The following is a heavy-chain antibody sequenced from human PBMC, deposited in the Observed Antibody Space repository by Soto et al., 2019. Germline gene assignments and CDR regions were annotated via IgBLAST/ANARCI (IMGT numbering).Heavy chain of an antibody. Sequence: QVQLVQSGAEVKEPGSSVKVSCRASGGTSSGYTISWVRLAPGQGLEWVGGIIPIFGTTAYAQKFEGRVTITADESTSAVYMELSSLTSDDTAVYYCARGGEATYYTAGSPPNYWGQGTLVTVSS. CDR2: IIPIFGTT. D-gene: IGHD3-10*01. CDR1: GGTSSGYT. V-gene: IGHV1-69*01. J-gene: IGHJ4*02. CDR3: ARGGEATYYTAGSPPNY.